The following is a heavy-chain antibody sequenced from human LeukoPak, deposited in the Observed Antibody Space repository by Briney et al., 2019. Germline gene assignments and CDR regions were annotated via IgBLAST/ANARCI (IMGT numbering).Heavy chain of an antibody. V-gene: IGHV4-31*03. CDR3: ARDRLLDYGMDV. Sequence: PSQTLSLTCTVSGGSISSGGYYWSWIRQHPGKGLEWIGYIYYSGSTYYNPSLKSRVTISVDTSKNQFSLELSSVTAADTAVYYCARDRLLDYGMDVWGQGTTVTVSS. J-gene: IGHJ6*02. CDR2: IYYSGST. CDR1: GGSISSGGYY. D-gene: IGHD2/OR15-2a*01.